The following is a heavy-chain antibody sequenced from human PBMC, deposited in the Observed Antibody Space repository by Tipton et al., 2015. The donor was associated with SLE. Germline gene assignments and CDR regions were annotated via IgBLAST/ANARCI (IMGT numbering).Heavy chain of an antibody. CDR2: MSYSGST. D-gene: IGHD4-11*01. CDR1: GGSISSDDYY. J-gene: IGHJ5*02. Sequence: TLSLTCTVSGGSISSDDYYWTWIRQHPGKGLEWVGHMSYSGSTHYNPSLRSRITISVDTSKNHFSLKLSSVTAADTAVYYCARGGHSNSPNWFDPWGQGTLITVSS. V-gene: IGHV4-31*03. CDR3: ARGGHSNSPNWFDP.